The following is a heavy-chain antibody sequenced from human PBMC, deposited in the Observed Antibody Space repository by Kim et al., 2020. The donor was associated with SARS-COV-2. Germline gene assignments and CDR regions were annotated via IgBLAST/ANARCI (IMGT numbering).Heavy chain of an antibody. Sequence: GGSLRLSCAASGFTFSSYDMHWVRQATGKGLEWVSAIGTAGDTYYPGSVKGRFTISRENAKNSLYLQMNSLRAGDTAVYYCARARLSTSCFNCAFDIWGQGTMVTVSS. D-gene: IGHD2-2*01. CDR3: ARARLSTSCFNCAFDI. V-gene: IGHV3-13*01. CDR1: GFTFSSYD. CDR2: IGTAGDT. J-gene: IGHJ3*02.